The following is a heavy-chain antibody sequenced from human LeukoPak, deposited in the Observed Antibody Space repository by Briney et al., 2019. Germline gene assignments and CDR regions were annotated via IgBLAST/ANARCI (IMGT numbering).Heavy chain of an antibody. CDR3: VRGLYDSDPTGSYSWYFDL. D-gene: IGHD2-15*01. J-gene: IGHJ2*01. Sequence: GGSLRLSCAASGFSFGGYWMHWVREAPGKGLVWVSRINDNGISTTFADSVKGRFTLSRDNAQNTMSLQMSSLRVEDTGIYYCVRGLYDSDPTGSYSWYFDLWGRGTLVTVSS. CDR1: GFSFGGYW. V-gene: IGHV3-74*03. CDR2: INDNGIST.